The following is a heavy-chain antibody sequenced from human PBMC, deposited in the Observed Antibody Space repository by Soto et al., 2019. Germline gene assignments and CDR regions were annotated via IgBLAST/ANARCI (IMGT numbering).Heavy chain of an antibody. CDR3: AKSRYSDSSGDFYDY. Sequence: GGSLRLSCAASAFTFNNYAMSWVRQAPGKGLEWVSGIGVSGRTTYYADSVKGRFTISRDNSNNTLFLQMNSLRAEDTAVYYCAKSRYSDSSGDFYDYWGQGTLVKVS. D-gene: IGHD3-22*01. CDR1: AFTFNNYA. CDR2: IGVSGRTT. J-gene: IGHJ4*02. V-gene: IGHV3-23*01.